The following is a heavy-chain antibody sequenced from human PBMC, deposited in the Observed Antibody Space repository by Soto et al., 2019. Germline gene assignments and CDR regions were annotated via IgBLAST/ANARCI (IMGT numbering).Heavy chain of an antibody. CDR3: ARDQMFYDFWSGYYDYYYYGMDV. V-gene: IGHV3-30-3*01. Sequence: QVQLVESGGGVVQPGRSLRLSCAASGFSFSSYAMHWVRQAPSKGLEWVAVISYDGSNKYYADSVKGRFTISRDNSKNTLYLQMNSLRAEDTAVYYCARDQMFYDFWSGYYDYYYYGMDVWGQGTTVTVSS. J-gene: IGHJ6*02. CDR1: GFSFSSYA. D-gene: IGHD3-3*01. CDR2: ISYDGSNK.